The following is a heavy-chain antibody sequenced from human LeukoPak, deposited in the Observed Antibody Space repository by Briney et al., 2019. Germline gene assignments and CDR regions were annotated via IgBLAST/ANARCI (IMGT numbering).Heavy chain of an antibody. Sequence: GGSLRLSCEASGFTYSIFWMGWVRQAPGKGLEWVANIKQDGSEKYYVDSVMGRFTISRDNAENSLHLQMNSLRAEDTAVYYCARVYSYSRGYQMVRGQRSLGSVSS. D-gene: IGHD3-22*01. V-gene: IGHV3-7*04. CDR2: IKQDGSEK. J-gene: IGHJ4*02. CDR1: GFTYSIFW. CDR3: ARVYSYSRGYQMV.